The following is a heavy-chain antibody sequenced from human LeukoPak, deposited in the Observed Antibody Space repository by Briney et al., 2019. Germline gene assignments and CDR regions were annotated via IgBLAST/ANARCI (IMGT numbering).Heavy chain of an antibody. J-gene: IGHJ4*02. V-gene: IGHV4-61*02. CDR2: IYTSGST. CDR1: GGSISSGSYY. CDR3: AKSGGYGLIDY. Sequence: PSETLSLTCTVSGGSISSGSYYWSWIRQPAGKGLEWIGRIYTSGSTNYNPSLKSRVTISPDTSRNQFSLRLNSVTAADTAMYYCAKSGGYGLIDYWGQGTRVTVSS. D-gene: IGHD1-26*01.